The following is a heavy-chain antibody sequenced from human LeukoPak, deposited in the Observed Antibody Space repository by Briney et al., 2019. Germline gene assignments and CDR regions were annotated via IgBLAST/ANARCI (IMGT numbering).Heavy chain of an antibody. Sequence: SETLSLTCTVSGGSISSYYWSWIRQPPGKGLEWIGYIYYSGSTNYNPSLKSRVTISVDTSKNQFSLKLSSVTAADTAVYYCARDAGDGSDYWGQGTLVTVSS. V-gene: IGHV4-59*01. CDR3: ARDAGDGSDY. CDR2: IYYSGST. CDR1: GGSISSYY. D-gene: IGHD3-16*01. J-gene: IGHJ4*02.